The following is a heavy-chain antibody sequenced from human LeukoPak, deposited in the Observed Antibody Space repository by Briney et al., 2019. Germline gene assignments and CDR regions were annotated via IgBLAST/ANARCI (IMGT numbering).Heavy chain of an antibody. D-gene: IGHD1-14*01. CDR2: INHSGGT. CDR1: GGSFNGYF. Sequence: SETLSLTCAVHGGSFNGYFWTWIRQSPGKGLEWIGEINHSGGTNYNPSLKSRVTISVDSSKMQFSLKLNSVTAADMAVYYCARRGLRSTNWYGTLDYWGQGTLVTVSS. J-gene: IGHJ4*02. V-gene: IGHV4-34*01. CDR3: ARRGLRSTNWYGTLDY.